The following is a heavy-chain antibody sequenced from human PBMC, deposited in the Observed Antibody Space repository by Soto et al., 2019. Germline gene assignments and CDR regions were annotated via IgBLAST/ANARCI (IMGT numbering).Heavy chain of an antibody. Sequence: GGSLRLSCAASGFTFSDYHMTWIRQAPGKGLEWVSYIDSSGSTIYYADSVKGRFTISRDNAKNSLDLQTNSLRVEDTAIYYCSRGLFYSIPTPYAYWGQGTLVTVSS. V-gene: IGHV3-11*01. D-gene: IGHD4-4*01. CDR1: GFTFSDYH. CDR3: SRGLFYSIPTPYAY. CDR2: IDSSGSTI. J-gene: IGHJ4*02.